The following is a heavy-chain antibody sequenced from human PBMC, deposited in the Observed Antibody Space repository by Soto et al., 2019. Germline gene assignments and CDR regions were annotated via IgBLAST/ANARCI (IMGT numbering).Heavy chain of an antibody. Sequence: EAQLLESGGGLVQPGGSLRLSCAASGFTFSSHAMNWVRQAPGKGLEWVSAISASGDSTYYADSVKGRFTISRDNSKNALVRQMSSLRAEDSSVYDCAKPLDTDFDSWGQGTIVTVSS. CDR3: AKPLDTDFDS. CDR2: ISASGDST. J-gene: IGHJ4*02. D-gene: IGHD2-2*02. CDR1: GFTFSSHA. V-gene: IGHV3-23*01.